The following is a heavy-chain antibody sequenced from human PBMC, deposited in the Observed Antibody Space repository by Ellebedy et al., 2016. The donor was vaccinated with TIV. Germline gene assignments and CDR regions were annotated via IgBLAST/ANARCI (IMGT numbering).Heavy chain of an antibody. D-gene: IGHD5-18*01. CDR1: GFTFSSYG. V-gene: IGHV3-33*08. CDR2: IWYDGSNK. CDR3: ARANTAMVRRNHMDV. Sequence: PGGSLRLSCEASGFTFSSYGMHWVRQAPGKGLDGVAVIWYDGSNKYYADSVKGRFTISRDNSKNTLYLQMNSLRAEDTAVFYCARANTAMVRRNHMDVWGQGTTVTVSS. J-gene: IGHJ6*02.